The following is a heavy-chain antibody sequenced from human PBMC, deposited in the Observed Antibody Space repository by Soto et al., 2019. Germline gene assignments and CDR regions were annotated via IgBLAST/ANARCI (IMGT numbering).Heavy chain of an antibody. V-gene: IGHV3-30-3*01. J-gene: IGHJ6*02. Sequence: GGSLRLSCAASGFTFSSYALHWVRQAPGKGLEWEAVISYDVSNKYYADSVKGRLTISRDNSKNTLYLQMNSLRSEDTAVYYCASLGGDCRGGSCYLTLYYYYHGMDVWGQGTTVTVSS. CDR1: GFTFSSYA. CDR2: ISYDVSNK. CDR3: ASLGGDCRGGSCYLTLYYYYHGMDV. D-gene: IGHD2-15*01.